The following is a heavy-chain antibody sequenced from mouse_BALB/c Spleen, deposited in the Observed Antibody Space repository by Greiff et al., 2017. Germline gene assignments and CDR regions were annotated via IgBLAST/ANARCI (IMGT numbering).Heavy chain of an antibody. CDR3: ARSGLLRYFDV. D-gene: IGHD2-3*01. J-gene: IGHJ1*01. CDR2: IDPFNGGT. V-gene: IGHV1-28*01. CDR1: GYSFTSYY. Sequence: EVQLQQSGPELMKPGASVKISCKASGYSFTSYYMHWVKQSHGKSLEWIGYIDPFNGGTSYNQKFKGKATLTVDKSSSTAYMHLSSLTSEDSAVYYCARSGLLRYFDVWGAGTTVTVSS.